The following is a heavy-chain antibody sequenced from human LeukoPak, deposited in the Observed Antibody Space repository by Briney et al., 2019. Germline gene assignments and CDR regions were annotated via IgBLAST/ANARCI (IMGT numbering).Heavy chain of an antibody. V-gene: IGHV3-30*04. D-gene: IGHD6-13*01. CDR1: GFTFSSYA. J-gene: IGHJ4*02. CDR3: AKGAAAGTLIDY. CDR2: ISYDGSNK. Sequence: GRSLRLSCAASGFTFSSYAMHWVRQAPGKGLEWVAVISYDGSNKYYADSVKGRFTISRDNSKNTLSLQMNSLRDEDTAVYYCAKGAAAGTLIDYWGQGTLVTVSS.